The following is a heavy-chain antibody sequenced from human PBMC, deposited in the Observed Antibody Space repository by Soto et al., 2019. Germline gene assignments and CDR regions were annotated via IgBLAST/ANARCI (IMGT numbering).Heavy chain of an antibody. V-gene: IGHV3-7*03. CDR2: IDPDGSQK. D-gene: IGHD1-26*01. CDR3: ARDMGPSGAYGY. CDR1: GFTFSTYW. Sequence: EVQLVDSGGDLVQPGGSLRLSCADSGFTFSTYWMSWFRQSPGKGLEWVANIDPDGSQKYYVDSVKGRFTISRDNANNSLYLQMNSLRAEDTAVYYCARDMGPSGAYGYWGQGTLVTVSS. J-gene: IGHJ4*02.